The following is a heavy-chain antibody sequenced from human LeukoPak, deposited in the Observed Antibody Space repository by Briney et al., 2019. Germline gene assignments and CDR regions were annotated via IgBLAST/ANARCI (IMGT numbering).Heavy chain of an antibody. D-gene: IGHD5-24*01. J-gene: IGHJ3*01. Sequence: ASVKVSCKTSGYTFTSFGITWVRQAPGQGLEWMGWISAYNDNTNYAQKFQGRVTMTTDTSTSTVYMELSSLRSEDTAIYYCARIRDGYNDAYDLWGQGTVVTVPS. CDR1: GYTFTSFG. V-gene: IGHV1-18*01. CDR2: ISAYNDNT. CDR3: ARIRDGYNDAYDL.